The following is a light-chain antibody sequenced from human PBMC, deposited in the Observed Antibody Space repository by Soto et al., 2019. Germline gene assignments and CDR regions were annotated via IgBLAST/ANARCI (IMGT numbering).Light chain of an antibody. Sequence: QSALTQPASVSGSRGQSITISCTGTSSDVGGYDYVSWYQHHPGKAPKLMIYEVSNRPSGVSNRFSGSKSGNTASLTISGLQAEDEADYYCTSYTSTPTLYVFGTGTKVTVL. CDR3: TSYTSTPTLYV. CDR2: EVS. J-gene: IGLJ1*01. V-gene: IGLV2-14*01. CDR1: SSDVGGYDY.